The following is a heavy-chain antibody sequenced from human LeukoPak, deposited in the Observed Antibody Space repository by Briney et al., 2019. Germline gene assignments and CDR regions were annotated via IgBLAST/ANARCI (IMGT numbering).Heavy chain of an antibody. CDR2: IYYSGST. CDR1: GGSISSHY. V-gene: IGHV4-59*11. Sequence: SETLSLTCSVSGGSISSHYWSWIRQPPGKGLEWIGYIYYSGSTNYNPSLKSRVTISVDTSKNQFSLKLRSVTAADTAVYYCARVGPRSPYYYYYGMDVWGQGTTVTVSS. J-gene: IGHJ6*02. CDR3: ARVGPRSPYYYYYGMDV.